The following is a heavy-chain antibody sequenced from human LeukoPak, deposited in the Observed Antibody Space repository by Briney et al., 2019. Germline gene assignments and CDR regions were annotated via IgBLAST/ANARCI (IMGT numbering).Heavy chain of an antibody. CDR2: ISSSGVYI. V-gene: IGHV3-21*01. CDR1: GLTFNMYT. D-gene: IGHD5-18*01. Sequence: GGSLRLSCAASGLTFNMYTMNWLRQAPGKGLEWVSSISSSGVYIYYADSVKGRLTISRDNAKNSLYLQMNSLRADDTAVYYCARDRRLQLWSPAGFDYWGQGTLVTASS. J-gene: IGHJ4*02. CDR3: ARDRRLQLWSPAGFDY.